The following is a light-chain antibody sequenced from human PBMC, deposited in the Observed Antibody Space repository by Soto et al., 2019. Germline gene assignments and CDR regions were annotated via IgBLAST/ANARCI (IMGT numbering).Light chain of an antibody. Sequence: DIQMTQSPSTLSASVGDRVTITCRASQSISSLLSWYQQKPGKARKLLIYDASSLESGVPSRFSGSGSGTEFTLTISSLQPDDFANYYCQQYNSYPGTFGQGTKVDIK. V-gene: IGKV1-5*01. CDR3: QQYNSYPGT. J-gene: IGKJ1*01. CDR2: DAS. CDR1: QSISSL.